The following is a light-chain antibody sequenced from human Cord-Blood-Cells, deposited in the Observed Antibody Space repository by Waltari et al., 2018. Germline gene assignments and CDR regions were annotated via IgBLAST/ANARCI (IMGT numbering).Light chain of an antibody. CDR1: QSISSY. CDR3: QQSYSTPHT. V-gene: IGKV1-39*01. J-gene: IGKJ2*01. CDR2: AAS. Sequence: DIQMTQSTSSPAASVGDRVTITCRASQSISSYLNWYQQKPGKAPKLLIYAASSLQSGVPSRFSGSGSGTDFTLTISSLQPEDFATYYCQQSYSTPHTFGQGTKLEIK.